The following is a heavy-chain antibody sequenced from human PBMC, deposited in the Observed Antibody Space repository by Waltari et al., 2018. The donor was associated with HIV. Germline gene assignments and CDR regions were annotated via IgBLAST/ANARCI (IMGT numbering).Heavy chain of an antibody. CDR3: AREFYDGEEKYMVDGVDP. J-gene: IGHJ5*02. D-gene: IGHD3-22*01. CDR1: GGTFSSSA. Sequence: QVHLVQSGTEVKKPGSSVTVSCRASGGTFSSSAFSWVRQAPGQGLQWMGRTIPADDRADDAQNFKGRLTITADHSTGTTSMELSGLKSEDTAVYYCAREFYDGEEKYMVDGVDPWGRGTLVTVSS. CDR2: TIPADDRA. V-gene: IGHV1-69*04.